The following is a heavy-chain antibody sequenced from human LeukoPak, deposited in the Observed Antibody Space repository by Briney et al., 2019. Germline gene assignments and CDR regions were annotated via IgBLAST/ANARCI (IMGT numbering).Heavy chain of an antibody. CDR2: ITGSSGYT. J-gene: IGHJ4*02. CDR1: GFTLSSYG. Sequence: GGSLRLSCAASGFTLSSYGMSWVRQAPGKGLEWVSSITGSSGYTYYADSVRGRFAIPRDNSKNTVFLQMNSLRAEDTAVYYCAKTYYFDSSGYWSAYYFDKWGQETHVTVSP. D-gene: IGHD3-22*01. V-gene: IGHV3-23*01. CDR3: AKTYYFDSSGYWSAYYFDK.